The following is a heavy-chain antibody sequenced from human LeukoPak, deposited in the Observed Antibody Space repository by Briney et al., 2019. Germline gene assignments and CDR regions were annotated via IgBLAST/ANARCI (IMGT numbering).Heavy chain of an antibody. CDR1: GFTFSNYW. Sequence: PGGSLRLSCAASGFTFSNYWMHWVRQAPGKGLVWVSRINSDGKSTSYADSVKGRFTISRDNSKNTLNLQMNNLRVEDTAVYYCARVMTAITNWFDPWGQGTLVTVSS. CDR2: INSDGKST. CDR3: ARVMTAITNWFDP. D-gene: IGHD2-21*02. V-gene: IGHV3-74*01. J-gene: IGHJ5*02.